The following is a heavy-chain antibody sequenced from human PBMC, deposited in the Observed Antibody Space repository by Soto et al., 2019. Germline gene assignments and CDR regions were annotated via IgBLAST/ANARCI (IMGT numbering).Heavy chain of an antibody. CDR3: AREMGLGYYFYGMDV. CDR1: GCNFSSYI. D-gene: IGHD3-16*01. V-gene: IGHV3-48*02. CDR2: ISSSSSPI. Sequence: GGSLILSCTASGCNFSSYIMNWVRQAPGKGREWISYISSSSSPIYYADSVKGRFTISRDNAKNSLYLQMDSLRDEDTAVYYCAREMGLGYYFYGMDVWGQGTTVTVSS. J-gene: IGHJ6*02.